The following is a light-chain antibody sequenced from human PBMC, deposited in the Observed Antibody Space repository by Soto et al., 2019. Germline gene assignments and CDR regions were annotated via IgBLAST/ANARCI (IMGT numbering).Light chain of an antibody. CDR2: YNT. CDR3: QCYDSSLTVL. J-gene: IGLJ2*01. V-gene: IGLV1-40*01. Sequence: QSVLTQPPSVSGAPGQRVTISCTGSGSTFGAGSDVHWYQQVPGTAPKLLISYNTNRPSGVPDRSSGSKSGTSASLAISGLQAEDEADYYCQCYDSSLTVLFGGGTKLTVL. CDR1: GSTFGAGSD.